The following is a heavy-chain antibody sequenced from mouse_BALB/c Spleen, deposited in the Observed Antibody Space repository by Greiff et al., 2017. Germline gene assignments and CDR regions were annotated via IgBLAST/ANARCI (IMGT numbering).Heavy chain of an antibody. Sequence: EVQLQQSGPELGKPGASVKISCKASGYSFTGYNMYWVKQSHRKSLEWIGYIDPYNGGTSYNQKSKGKATVTVDKSSSTAYMHLNSLTSDDSAIYDCAREGYYGPLDYWGQGTSLTVSS. CDR3: AREGYYGPLDY. J-gene: IGHJ2*02. CDR2: IDPYNGGT. CDR1: GYSFTGYN. D-gene: IGHD1-1*01. V-gene: IGHV1S135*01.